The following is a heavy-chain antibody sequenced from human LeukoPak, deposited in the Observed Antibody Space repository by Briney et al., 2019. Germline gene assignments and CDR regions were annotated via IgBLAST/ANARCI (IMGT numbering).Heavy chain of an antibody. CDR2: INAGNGNT. CDR3: ARGAKTARHFDY. J-gene: IGHJ4*02. CDR1: GYTFTSYA. Sequence: ASVKVSCKASGYTFTSYAMHWVRQAPGQRLEWMGWINAGNGNTKYSQKFQGRVTITRDTSASTAYMELSSLRSEDTAVYYCARGAKTARHFDYWGQGTLVTVSS. V-gene: IGHV1-3*01.